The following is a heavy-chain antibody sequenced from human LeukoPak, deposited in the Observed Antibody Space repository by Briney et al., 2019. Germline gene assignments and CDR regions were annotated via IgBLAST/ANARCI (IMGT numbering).Heavy chain of an antibody. CDR3: ARAMAVVYSYGKQDY. J-gene: IGHJ4*02. Sequence: GDSLRLSCAASGFTFSSYAMNWVRQAPGKGLEWVSSITASGGNTYYADSVKGRFTISRDNSKNTLYLQMNGLRAEDTAVYYCARAMAVVYSYGKQDYWGQGTLVTVSS. CDR1: GFTFSSYA. D-gene: IGHD5-18*01. V-gene: IGHV3-23*01. CDR2: ITASGGNT.